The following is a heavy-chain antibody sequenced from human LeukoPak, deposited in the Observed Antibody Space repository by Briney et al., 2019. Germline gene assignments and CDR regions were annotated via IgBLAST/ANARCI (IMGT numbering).Heavy chain of an antibody. D-gene: IGHD3-10*01. Sequence: ASVKVSCKASGYTFTSYGISWVLQAPGQGLEWMGWISAYNGNTNYAQKLQGRVTMTTDTSTSTAYMELRSLRSDDTAVYYCARDVGGSGDPFFDYWGQGTLVTVSS. CDR3: ARDVGGSGDPFFDY. V-gene: IGHV1-18*01. J-gene: IGHJ4*02. CDR2: ISAYNGNT. CDR1: GYTFTSYG.